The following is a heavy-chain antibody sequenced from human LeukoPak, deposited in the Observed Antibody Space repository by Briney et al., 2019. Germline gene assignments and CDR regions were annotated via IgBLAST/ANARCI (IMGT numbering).Heavy chain of an antibody. CDR1: GGSISNYY. V-gene: IGHV4-59*01. J-gene: IGHJ4*02. CDR2: IYYYGGT. D-gene: IGHD3-10*01. CDR3: ARGKIVLTMLRGAKNSWEFDY. Sequence: SETLSLTCTVSGGSISNYYWSWIRQPPGEGLEWIGYIYYYGGTKYKSSLKSRVTISVDTSKSQFSLKLSSVTAADTAVYYCARGKIVLTMLRGAKNSWEFDYWGQGTLVTVSS.